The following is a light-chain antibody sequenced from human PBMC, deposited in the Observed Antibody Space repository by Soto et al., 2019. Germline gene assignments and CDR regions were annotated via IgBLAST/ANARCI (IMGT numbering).Light chain of an antibody. CDR1: SSNIGAGYD. V-gene: IGLV1-40*01. J-gene: IGLJ1*01. CDR2: GNS. CDR3: QSYDSSLSRYV. Sequence: QSVLTQPPSVSGSPGQRVTISCTWISSNIGAGYDVHWYQQLPGTAPKLLIYGNSNRPSGVPDRFSASKSGTSASLAITGLQAEDEADYYCQSYDSSLSRYVFGTGTKVTVL.